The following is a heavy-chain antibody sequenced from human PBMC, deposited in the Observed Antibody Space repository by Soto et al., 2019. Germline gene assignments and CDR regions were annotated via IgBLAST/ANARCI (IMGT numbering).Heavy chain of an antibody. CDR3: ARVYWGAAAGNYYYYGMDV. CDR2: INHSGST. D-gene: IGHD6-13*01. J-gene: IGHJ6*02. V-gene: IGHV4-34*01. Sequence: SETLSLTCAVYGGSFSGYYWSWIRQPPGKGLEWIGEINHSGSTNYNPSLKSRVTISVDTSKNQFSLKLSSVTAADTAVYYCARVYWGAAAGNYYYYGMDVWGQGTTVTVSS. CDR1: GGSFSGYY.